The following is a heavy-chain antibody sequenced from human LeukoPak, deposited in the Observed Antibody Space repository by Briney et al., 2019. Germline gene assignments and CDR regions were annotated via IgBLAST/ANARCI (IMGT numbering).Heavy chain of an antibody. D-gene: IGHD3-10*01. CDR1: GFTFSSYS. V-gene: IGHV3-48*04. CDR3: ARGPQFSGPGWFDP. CDR2: ISSSSSTI. J-gene: IGHJ5*02. Sequence: GGSLRLSCAASGFTFSSYSMNWVRQAPGKGLEWVSYISSSSSTIYYADSVKGRFTISRDNAKNSLYLQMNNLRAEDTAIYYCARGPQFSGPGWFDPWGQGTLVTVSS.